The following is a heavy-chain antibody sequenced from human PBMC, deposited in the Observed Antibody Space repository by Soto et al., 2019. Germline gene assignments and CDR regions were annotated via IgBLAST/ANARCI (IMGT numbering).Heavy chain of an antibody. CDR3: ASNAGISSSSGSNDYYYGMDV. CDR1: GGTFSSYA. D-gene: IGHD6-6*01. J-gene: IGHJ6*02. CDR2: IIPIFGTA. V-gene: IGHV1-69*01. Sequence: QVQLVQSGAEVKKPGSSVKVSCKASGGTFSSYAISWVRQAPGQGLEWMGGIIPIFGTANYAQKFQGRVTITADESTSTAYMELSSLRSEDTAVYSCASNAGISSSSGSNDYYYGMDVWGHGTTVTVAS.